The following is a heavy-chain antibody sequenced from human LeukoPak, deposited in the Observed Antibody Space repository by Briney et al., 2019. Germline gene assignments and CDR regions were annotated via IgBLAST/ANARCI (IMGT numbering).Heavy chain of an antibody. J-gene: IGHJ4*02. D-gene: IGHD1-1*01. CDR3: ATPPLEGGF. CDR2: ISSSSSYI. Sequence: KAGGSLRLSCAASGFTFSSYTMNWVRQAPGKGLEWVSSISSSSSYIYYADSMKGRFTISRDNAKNSLYLQMNSLRAEDTAVYYCATPPLEGGFWGQGTLVTVSS. V-gene: IGHV3-21*01. CDR1: GFTFSSYT.